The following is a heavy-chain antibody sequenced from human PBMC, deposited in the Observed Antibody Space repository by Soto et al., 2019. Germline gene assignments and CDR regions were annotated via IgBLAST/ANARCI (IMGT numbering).Heavy chain of an antibody. J-gene: IGHJ4*02. CDR1: GGSFSAYY. D-gene: IGHD5-12*01. CDR2: INHSGST. V-gene: IGHV4-34*01. Sequence: HVQLQQWGAGLLKPSETLSLTCAVYGGSFSAYYWSWIRQPPGKGLEWIGEINHSGSTKYNPSLKSRVTISADTSKNQFSLELPSVTAADTAVYYCASSGPYSGYDAPDYWGQGTLVTVSS. CDR3: ASSGPYSGYDAPDY.